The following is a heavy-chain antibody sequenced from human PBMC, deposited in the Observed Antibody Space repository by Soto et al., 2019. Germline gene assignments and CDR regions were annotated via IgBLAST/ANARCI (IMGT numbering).Heavy chain of an antibody. V-gene: IGHV1-18*04. CDR1: GFGLINYG. J-gene: IGHJ6*02. CDR2: ISAYNGNT. CDR3: ARLGVTTSVYYYTMDV. Sequence: GASVKVSCKASGFGLINYGFTWVRQAPGQGLEWMGWISAYNGNTIYAQNLQGRLTMTRDTSTSTAYMELRSLRSDDTAVYYCARLGVTTSVYYYTMDVWGQGTTVTAS. D-gene: IGHD4-4*01.